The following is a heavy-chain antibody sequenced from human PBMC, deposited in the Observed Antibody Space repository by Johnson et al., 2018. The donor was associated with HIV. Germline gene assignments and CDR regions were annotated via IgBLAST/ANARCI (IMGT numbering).Heavy chain of an antibody. J-gene: IGHJ3*02. CDR3: ATIWPGNFAFDI. CDR2: IYTADNR. CDR1: GFIFSNAW. Sequence: VQLVESGGGLVKPGGSLRLSCAASGFIFSNAWMNWVRQAPGKGLEWVSVIYTADNRNYADSVKGRFSISRDNSKNTVYLQMHSLRPEDTAVYYCATIWPGNFAFDIWGQGTVVTVSS. V-gene: IGHV3-66*02. D-gene: IGHD2-2*02.